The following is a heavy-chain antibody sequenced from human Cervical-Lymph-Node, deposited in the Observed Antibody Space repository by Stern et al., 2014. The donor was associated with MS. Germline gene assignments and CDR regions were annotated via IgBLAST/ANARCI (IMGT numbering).Heavy chain of an antibody. J-gene: IGHJ4*02. CDR2: IYYSGST. CDR3: ASAYGYGRGSS. Sequence: DQLVESGPGLVKPSETLSLTCTVSGDSITSYYWSWIRQPPGKGLEWIGYIYYSGSTKYNPSPMSRVSISVDTSKRQFSLPLSSVTAADTAVYYCASAYGYGRGSSWGQGILVTVSS. V-gene: IGHV4-59*08. D-gene: IGHD5-18*01. CDR1: GDSITSYY.